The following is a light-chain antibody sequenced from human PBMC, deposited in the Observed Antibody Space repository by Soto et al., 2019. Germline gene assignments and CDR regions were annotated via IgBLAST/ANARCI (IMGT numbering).Light chain of an antibody. J-gene: IGLJ1*01. CDR2: GDN. V-gene: IGLV1-40*01. CDR3: AAWDDNLNGPL. Sequence: QSVLTQPPSVSGAPGQRVSISCTGSTSNIGAPYDVHWYQHLPGTAPKLLIYGDNNRPSGVPDRFSGSKSGTSASLAITRLQAEDEADYLCAAWDDNLNGPLFGTGTKVTVL. CDR1: TSNIGAPYD.